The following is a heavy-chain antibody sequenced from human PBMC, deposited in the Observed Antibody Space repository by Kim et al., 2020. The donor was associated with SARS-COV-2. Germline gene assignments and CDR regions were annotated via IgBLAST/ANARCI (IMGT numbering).Heavy chain of an antibody. J-gene: IGHJ6*03. CDR3: AGGPSWGMYYYYMDV. D-gene: IGHD3-16*01. Sequence: VDSGKGRFHICRDKAKNSLYLQMNSLRAEDTAVYYCAGGPSWGMYYYYMDVWGKGTTVTVSS. V-gene: IGHV3-7*01.